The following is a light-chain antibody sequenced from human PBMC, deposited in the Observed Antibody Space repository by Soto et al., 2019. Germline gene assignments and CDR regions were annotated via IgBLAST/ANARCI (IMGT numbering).Light chain of an antibody. CDR2: DAS. V-gene: IGKV3-11*01. J-gene: IGKJ1*01. CDR3: QHFGYPQWT. CDR1: QSVSSY. Sequence: EIVLTQSPATLSVSPGERATLSCRASQSVSSYLAWYQQKPGQAPRLLIYDASNRATGIPARFSGSGSGTDFTLTISSLEPEDFAVYYCQHFGYPQWTFGRGTKVDI.